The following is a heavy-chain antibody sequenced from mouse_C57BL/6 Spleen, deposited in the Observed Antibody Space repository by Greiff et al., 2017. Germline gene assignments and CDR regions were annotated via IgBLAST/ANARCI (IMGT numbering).Heavy chain of an antibody. CDR1: GYTFTSYW. D-gene: IGHD4-1*01. J-gene: IGHJ3*01. CDR2: IDPSDSYT. CDR3: ARELGRD. V-gene: IGHV1-50*01. Sequence: QVQLQQPGAELVKPGASVKLSCKASGYTFTSYWMQWVKQRPGQGLEWIGEIDPSDSYTNYNQKFKGKATLTVDTSSSTAYMQLSSLTSEDSAVYYCARELGRDWGQGTLVTVAA.